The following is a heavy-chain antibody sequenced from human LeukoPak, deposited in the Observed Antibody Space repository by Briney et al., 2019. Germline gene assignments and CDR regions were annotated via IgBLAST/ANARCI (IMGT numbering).Heavy chain of an antibody. J-gene: IGHJ4*02. Sequence: SCKASGGTFSSYAMRWVRQAPGKGLEWVAVISYDGSNKYYADSVKGRFTIFRDNSKNTLYLQMNSLRAEDTAVYYCASIPAGSWYNGVDYWGQGTLVTVSS. D-gene: IGHD6-13*01. CDR1: GGTFSSYA. V-gene: IGHV3-30*04. CDR3: ASIPAGSWYNGVDY. CDR2: ISYDGSNK.